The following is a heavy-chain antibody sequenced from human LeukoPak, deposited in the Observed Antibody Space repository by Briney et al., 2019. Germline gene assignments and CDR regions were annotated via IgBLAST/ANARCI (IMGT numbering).Heavy chain of an antibody. V-gene: IGHV4-59*08. J-gene: IGHJ3*02. CDR1: GGSISSNF. D-gene: IGHD4-11*01. CDR2: IYYSGSTDYSGST. Sequence: SETLSLTCTVSGGSISSNFWSWIRQPPGKGLEWIAYIYYSGSTDYSGSTDYNPSLKSRVTISVDTSKKQFSLKLSSVTAGDTAVYYCARQTMTTADAFDIWGQGTMVTVSS. CDR3: ARQTMTTADAFDI.